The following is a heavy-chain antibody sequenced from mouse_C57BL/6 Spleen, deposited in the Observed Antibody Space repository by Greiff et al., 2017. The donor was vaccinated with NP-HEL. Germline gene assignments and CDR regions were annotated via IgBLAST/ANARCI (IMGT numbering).Heavy chain of an antibody. V-gene: IGHV14-3*01. D-gene: IGHD1-1*01. CDR3: ARDYYGSSYYCDY. Sequence: EVKLQESVAELVRPGASVKLSCTASGFNIKNTYMHWVKQRPEQGLEWIGRIDPANGNTKYAPKFQGKATITADTSSNTAYLQLSSLTSEDTAIYYCARDYYGSSYYCDYWGQGTTLTVSS. CDR2: IDPANGNT. CDR1: GFNIKNTY. J-gene: IGHJ2*01.